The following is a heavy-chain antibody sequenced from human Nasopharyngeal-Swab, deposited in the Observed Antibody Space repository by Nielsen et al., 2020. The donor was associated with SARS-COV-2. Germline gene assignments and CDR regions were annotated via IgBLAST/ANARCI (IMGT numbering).Heavy chain of an antibody. CDR1: GFTFSSYS. CDR3: ARVAVGYYDSSGELDY. J-gene: IGHJ4*02. Sequence: GESLKISCAASGFTFSSYSMNWVRQAPGKGLEWVSSISSSSSYIYYADSVKGRFTISRDNAKNSLYLQMNSLRAEDTAVYYCARVAVGYYDSSGELDYWGQGTLVTVSS. D-gene: IGHD3-22*01. V-gene: IGHV3-21*01. CDR2: ISSSSSYI.